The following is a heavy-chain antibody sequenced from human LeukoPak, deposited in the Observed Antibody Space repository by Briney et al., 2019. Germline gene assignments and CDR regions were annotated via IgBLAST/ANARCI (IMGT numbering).Heavy chain of an antibody. Sequence: GGSLRLSCAASGFTFSSYGMAWVRQAPGKGLEWVSSITGSGDYTKYADSMKGRFTISRDNPTNTLYPHMSSLRAEDTAVYYCAKPSENYYADWGQGTLVTVSS. D-gene: IGHD1-26*01. V-gene: IGHV3-23*01. CDR2: ITGSGDYT. J-gene: IGHJ4*02. CDR1: GFTFSSYG. CDR3: AKPSENYYAD.